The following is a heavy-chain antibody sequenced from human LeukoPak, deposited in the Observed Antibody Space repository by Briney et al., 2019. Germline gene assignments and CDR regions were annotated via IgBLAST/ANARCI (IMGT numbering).Heavy chain of an antibody. CDR2: IYSGGGT. CDR3: ARVARASYGSGT. V-gene: IGHV3-66*01. CDR1: GFTVSSNY. Sequence: PGGSLRLSCAASGFTVSSNYMSWVRQAPGKGLEWVSVIYSGGGTYYADSVKGRFTISRDNSKNTLYLQMNSLRAEDTAVYYCARVARASYGSGTWGQGTLVTVSS. D-gene: IGHD3-10*01. J-gene: IGHJ5*02.